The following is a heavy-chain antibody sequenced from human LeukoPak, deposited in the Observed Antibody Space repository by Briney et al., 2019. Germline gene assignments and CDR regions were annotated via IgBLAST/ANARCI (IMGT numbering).Heavy chain of an antibody. Sequence: GGSLRLSCAVSGLTLSNNYMTWVRQAPGKGLEWVSLIFGDSITTYADSVKGRFTISRDNSRSTVYLQMNSLRAEDTAVYYCVRDKGVRLTERFDSWGQGTLVTVSS. CDR3: VRDKGVRLTERFDS. CDR1: GLTLSNNY. D-gene: IGHD3-10*01. CDR2: IFGDSIT. J-gene: IGHJ4*02. V-gene: IGHV3-53*01.